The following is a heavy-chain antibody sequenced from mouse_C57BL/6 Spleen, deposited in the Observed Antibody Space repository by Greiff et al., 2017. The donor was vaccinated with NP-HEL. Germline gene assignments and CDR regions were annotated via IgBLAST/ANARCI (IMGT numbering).Heavy chain of an antibody. CDR3: ASYKLRSFDY. D-gene: IGHD1-1*01. CDR2: ISYDGSN. Sequence: EVKLVESGPGLVKPSQSLSLTCSVTGYSITSGYYWNWIRQFPGNKLEWMGYISYDGSNNYNPSLKNRISITRDTSKNQFFLKLNSVTTEDTATYYCASYKLRSFDYWGQGTTLTVAS. V-gene: IGHV3-6*01. J-gene: IGHJ2*01. CDR1: GYSITSGYY.